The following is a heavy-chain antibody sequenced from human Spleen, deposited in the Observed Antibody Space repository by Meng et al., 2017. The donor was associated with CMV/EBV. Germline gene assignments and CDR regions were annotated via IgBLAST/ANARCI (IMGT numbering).Heavy chain of an antibody. V-gene: IGHV4-31*02. Sequence: SGYSISSGGYYWTWIRQRPGKGLEWIGYIYSGGTAFYNPSLQSRVSISVDTSKNQFSLKLSSVTAADTAVYHCARGPMTIFGVVDPWGQGTQVTVSS. D-gene: IGHD3-3*01. J-gene: IGHJ5*02. CDR1: GYSISSGGYY. CDR3: ARGPMTIFGVVDP. CDR2: IYSGGTA.